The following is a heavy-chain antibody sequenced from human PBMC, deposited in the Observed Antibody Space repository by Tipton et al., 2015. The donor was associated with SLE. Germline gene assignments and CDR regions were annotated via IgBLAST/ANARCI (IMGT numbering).Heavy chain of an antibody. CDR3: ARSTDQNWFDP. V-gene: IGHV4-34*09. D-gene: IGHD2-2*01. J-gene: IGHJ5*02. CDR2: TTHSGKT. Sequence: TLSLTCAVYRGSFSGYYWSWIRRPPGKGLEWIGETTHSGKTNYNPSLESRVTISLDTSKNQFSLKLNSVTAADTAVYYCARSTDQNWFDPWGQGTLVTVSS. CDR1: RGSFSGYY.